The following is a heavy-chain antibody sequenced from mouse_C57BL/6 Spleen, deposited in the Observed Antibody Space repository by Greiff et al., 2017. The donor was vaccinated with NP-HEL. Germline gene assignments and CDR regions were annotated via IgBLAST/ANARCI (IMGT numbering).Heavy chain of an antibody. CDR2: IYPGSGNT. V-gene: IGHV1-76*01. CDR3: ATTGFDY. D-gene: IGHD1-1*01. CDR1: GYTFTDYY. Sequence: QVHVKQSGAELVRPGASVKLSCKASGYTFTDYYINWVKQRPGQGLEWIARIYPGSGNTYYNEKFKGKATLTAEKSSSTADMQLSSLTSEDSAVYFCATTGFDYWGQGTTLTVSS. J-gene: IGHJ2*01.